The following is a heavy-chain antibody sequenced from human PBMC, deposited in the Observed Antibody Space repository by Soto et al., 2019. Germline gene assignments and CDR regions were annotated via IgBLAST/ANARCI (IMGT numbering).Heavy chain of an antibody. Sequence: PSETLSLTCTVSGGSISSSSYYWGWIRQPPGKGLEWIGSIYYSGSTYYNPSLKSRVTISVDTSKNQFCLKLSSVTAADTAVYYCARQMATTVYYYYGMDVWGQGTTVTVSS. J-gene: IGHJ6*02. CDR1: GGSISSSSYY. V-gene: IGHV4-39*01. CDR2: IYYSGST. D-gene: IGHD1-1*01. CDR3: ARQMATTVYYYYGMDV.